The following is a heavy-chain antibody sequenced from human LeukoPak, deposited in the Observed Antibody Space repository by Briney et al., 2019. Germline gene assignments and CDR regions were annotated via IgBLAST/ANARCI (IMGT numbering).Heavy chain of an antibody. Sequence: GRSLRLSCVASGFIFRNYGMHWVRQAPGKGLDWVAVISYDGTDKYYADSVKGRFTISRDNSKNTLFLQMNSLRAEDTAVYYCAKDQGHCSGGSCYKFDYWGQGTLVPVPS. V-gene: IGHV3-30*18. CDR3: AKDQGHCSGGSCYKFDY. J-gene: IGHJ4*02. D-gene: IGHD2-15*01. CDR2: ISYDGTDK. CDR1: GFIFRNYG.